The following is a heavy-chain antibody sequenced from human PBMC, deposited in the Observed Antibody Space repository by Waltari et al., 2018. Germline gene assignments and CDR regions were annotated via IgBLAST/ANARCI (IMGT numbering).Heavy chain of an antibody. CDR2: IYSGGGT. J-gene: IGHJ4*02. CDR1: GFTVSTNY. D-gene: IGHD3-22*01. CDR3: ALDSSGFY. V-gene: IGHV3-53*01. Sequence: EVQLVESGGGLIQPGGSLRLSCAASGFTVSTNYMNWVRQAPGKRLAWVSVIYSGGGTYYADSVKGRFTISRDNSKNTLYLQMNSLRAEDTAVYYCALDSSGFYWGQGTLVTVSS.